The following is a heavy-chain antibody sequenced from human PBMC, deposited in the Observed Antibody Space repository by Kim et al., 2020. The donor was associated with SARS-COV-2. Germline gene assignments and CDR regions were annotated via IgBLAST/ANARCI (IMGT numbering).Heavy chain of an antibody. CDR3: ARDAAISHRITMVRGVPH. D-gene: IGHD3-10*01. Sequence: GGSLRLSCAASGFTFSTSGMHWVRQAPGKGLVWVSRINSDGSSTSYADSVKGRFTISRDNAKNTLYLQMNSLRAEDTAVYYCARDAAISHRITMVRGVPHWGQGTLVTVSS. CDR1: GFTFSTSG. CDR2: INSDGSST. J-gene: IGHJ4*02. V-gene: IGHV3-74*01.